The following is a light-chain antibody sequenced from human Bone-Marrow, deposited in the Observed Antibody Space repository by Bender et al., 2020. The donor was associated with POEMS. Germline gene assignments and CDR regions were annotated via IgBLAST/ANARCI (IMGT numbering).Light chain of an antibody. CDR3: QVWHSRDDHVV. CDR1: GSDIGGYNY. CDR2: DVT. Sequence: QSALTQPRSVSGSPGQSVTISCTGTGSDIGGYNYVSWYLHHPGKAPKLVIFDVTKRPSGVPDRFSGSNSGNTATLTISRAEAGDEADYYCQVWHSRDDHVVFGGGTKLTVL. V-gene: IGLV2-11*01. J-gene: IGLJ2*01.